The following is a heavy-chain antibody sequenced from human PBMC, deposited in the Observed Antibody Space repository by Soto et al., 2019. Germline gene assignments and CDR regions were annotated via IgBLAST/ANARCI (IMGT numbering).Heavy chain of an antibody. D-gene: IGHD4-17*01. CDR1: GGTFSRHA. Sequence: QVQLVQSGTEVKKPGSSVKVSCKASGGTFSRHAVNWVRQAPGQGLEWMGAILPIVDATNDAQKFQDRVTITADESTGTMYMELRSLRSEDTAVYFFAGVPPNDDGDHDAFDIWGQGTLVIVSS. V-gene: IGHV1-69*12. CDR2: ILPIVDAT. CDR3: AGVPPNDDGDHDAFDI. J-gene: IGHJ3*02.